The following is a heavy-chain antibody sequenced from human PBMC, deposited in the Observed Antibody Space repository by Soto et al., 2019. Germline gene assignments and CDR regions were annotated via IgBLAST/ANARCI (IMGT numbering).Heavy chain of an antibody. CDR2: ISPNSGNT. CDR1: GYSFTGYF. D-gene: IGHD3-3*01. V-gene: IGHV1-2*02. CDR3: ARGNEVFDFDF. J-gene: IGHJ5*01. Sequence: VASVKVSCKTSGYSFTGYFVHWVRQAPGQGPEWMGWISPNSGNTNYAQKFQDRVTMTSDTSITTAFMELNRLTSDDTAVYYCARGNEVFDFDFWGRGTLVTVSS.